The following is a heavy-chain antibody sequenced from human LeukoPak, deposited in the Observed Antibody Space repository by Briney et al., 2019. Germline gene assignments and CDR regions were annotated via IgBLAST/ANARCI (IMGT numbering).Heavy chain of an antibody. D-gene: IGHD3-10*01. J-gene: IGHJ6*03. V-gene: IGHV3-21*01. Sequence: GGSLRLSCAASGFTFSSYSMNWVRQAPGKGLEWVSSISSSSSYIYYADSVKGRFTISRDNAKNSLYLQMNSLRAEDTAVYYCARVREVAVRDVYYYMDVWGKGTTVTVSS. CDR3: ARVREVAVRDVYYYMDV. CDR1: GFTFSSYS. CDR2: ISSSSSYI.